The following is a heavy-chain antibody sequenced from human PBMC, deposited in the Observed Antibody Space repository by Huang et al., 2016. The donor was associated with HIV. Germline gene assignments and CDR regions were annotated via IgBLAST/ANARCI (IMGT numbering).Heavy chain of an antibody. J-gene: IGHJ4*02. CDR1: GYTFTSYA. CDR2: MNPNSGNT. D-gene: IGHD2-2*01. CDR3: ARLVVGFDY. Sequence: QVQLVQSGAEVKKPGASVKVSCKASGYTFTSYAINWGRQATGQGLEWMVWMNPNSGNTGYAQKFQGRVTITRNTSISTAYMKLSSLRSEDTAVYYCARLVVGFDYWGQGTLVTVSS. V-gene: IGHV1-8*03.